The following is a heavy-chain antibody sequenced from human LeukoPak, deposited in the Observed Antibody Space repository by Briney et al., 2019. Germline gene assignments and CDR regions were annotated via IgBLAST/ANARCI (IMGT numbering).Heavy chain of an antibody. CDR3: ARRWRFLEWPRDAFDI. Sequence: SETLSLTCTVSGGSISSGDYYWSWIRQPPGKGLEWIGYIYYSGSTYYNPSLKSRVTISVDTSKNQFSLKLSSVTAADTAVYYCARRWRFLEWPRDAFDIWGQGTMVTVSS. CDR2: IYYSGST. V-gene: IGHV4-30-4*08. J-gene: IGHJ3*02. CDR1: GGSISSGDYY. D-gene: IGHD3-3*01.